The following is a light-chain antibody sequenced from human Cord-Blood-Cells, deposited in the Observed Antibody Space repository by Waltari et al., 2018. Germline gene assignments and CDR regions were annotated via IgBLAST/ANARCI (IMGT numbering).Light chain of an antibody. Sequence: QSALTQPRSVSGSPGQSVTISCTGTSSDVGGYNYVSWYQQHPGKAPKLMIYDVSKRPSGVPDHCSGSKSGNTASLTISGLQAEDEADYYCCSYAGSYTYVFGTGTKVTVL. CDR3: CSYAGSYTYV. J-gene: IGLJ1*01. CDR2: DVS. V-gene: IGLV2-11*01. CDR1: SSDVGGYNY.